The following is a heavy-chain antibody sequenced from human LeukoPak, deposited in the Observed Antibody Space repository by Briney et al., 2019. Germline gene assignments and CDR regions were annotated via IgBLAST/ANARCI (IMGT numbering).Heavy chain of an antibody. CDR3: ARGVANGHNYGGAFDI. D-gene: IGHD5-18*01. J-gene: IGHJ3*02. Sequence: PGGSLRLSCAASGFTFSSYWMNWVRQAPGKGLEWVGGIIPIFGAAKNAQKFQGRVTIITDESTSTVYMELSSLRSEDTAVYYCARGVANGHNYGGAFDIWGQGTMVTVSS. V-gene: IGHV1-69*05. CDR1: GFTFSSYW. CDR2: IIPIFGAA.